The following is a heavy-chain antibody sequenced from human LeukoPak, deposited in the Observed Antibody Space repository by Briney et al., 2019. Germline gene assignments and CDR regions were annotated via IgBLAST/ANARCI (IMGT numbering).Heavy chain of an antibody. J-gene: IGHJ4*02. CDR3: ARDATYSSSSNYFDY. CDR1: GYTFTGYH. D-gene: IGHD6-6*01. CDR2: INPNSGDT. Sequence: ASVKVSCKASGYTFTGYHMHWVRQAPGQGLEWMGRINPNSGDTNNAQKFQGWVTMTRDTSISTAYMELSRLRSDDTAVYYCARDATYSSSSNYFDYWGQGTLVTVSS. V-gene: IGHV1-2*04.